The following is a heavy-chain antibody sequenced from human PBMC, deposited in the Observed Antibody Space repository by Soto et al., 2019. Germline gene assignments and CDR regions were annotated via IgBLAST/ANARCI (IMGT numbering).Heavy chain of an antibody. CDR2: ISGSGGST. J-gene: IGHJ5*02. D-gene: IGHD3-3*01. CDR1: GFTFSSYA. CDR3: AKEWRTYYDFWSGPNWFDP. Sequence: GGSLRLSCAASGFTFSSYAMSWVRQAPGKGLEWVSAISGSGGSTYYADSVKGRFTTSRDNSKNTLYLQMNSLRAEDTAVYYCAKEWRTYYDFWSGPNWFDPWGQGTLVTVSS. V-gene: IGHV3-23*01.